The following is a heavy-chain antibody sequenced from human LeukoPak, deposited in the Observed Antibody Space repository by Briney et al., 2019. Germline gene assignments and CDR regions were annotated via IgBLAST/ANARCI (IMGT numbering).Heavy chain of an antibody. J-gene: IGHJ4*02. V-gene: IGHV1-18*04. Sequence: ASVKVSYKASGYTFTGYYMHWVRQAPGQGLEWMGWISAYNGNTNYAQKFQGRVTMTTDASTSTAYMELRSLRSGDTAVYYCVRAGYCSGGSCPVGYYFDCWGQGTLVTVSS. CDR1: GYTFTGYY. D-gene: IGHD2-15*01. CDR3: VRAGYCSGGSCPVGYYFDC. CDR2: ISAYNGNT.